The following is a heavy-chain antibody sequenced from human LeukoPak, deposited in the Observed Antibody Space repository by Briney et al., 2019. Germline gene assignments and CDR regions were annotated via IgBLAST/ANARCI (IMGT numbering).Heavy chain of an antibody. Sequence: GGSLRLSCAASGFTFSSYAMHWVRQAPGKGLEYVSAISSNGGSTYYANSVKGRFTISRDNSKNTLYLQMNSLRAEDTAVYYCARSPPQILYSSGWTQHDYWGQGTLVTVSS. V-gene: IGHV3-64*01. D-gene: IGHD6-19*01. CDR1: GFTFSSYA. CDR2: ISSNGGST. CDR3: ARSPPQILYSSGWTQHDY. J-gene: IGHJ4*02.